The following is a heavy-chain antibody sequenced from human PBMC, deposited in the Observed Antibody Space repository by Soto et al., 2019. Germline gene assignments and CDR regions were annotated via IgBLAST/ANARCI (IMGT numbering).Heavy chain of an antibody. Sequence: ASVKVSCKASGYTFTNHDINWVRQATGQGLEWMGWMNPNSGSTGYAQKFQGRITLTRNPSISTAYMELSSLRSEDTAVYYCTTDKEGGYYDILTGYYTDWYFDLCGRGTLVTVSS. CDR1: GYTFTNHD. J-gene: IGHJ2*01. CDR2: MNPNSGST. CDR3: TTDKEGGYYDILTGYYTDWYFDL. V-gene: IGHV1-8*01. D-gene: IGHD3-9*01.